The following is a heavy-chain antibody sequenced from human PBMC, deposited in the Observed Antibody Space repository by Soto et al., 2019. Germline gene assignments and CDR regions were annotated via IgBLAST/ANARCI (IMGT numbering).Heavy chain of an antibody. CDR3: AKDRQRDFWSGYYTHHDAFDI. CDR1: GFTFSSYA. J-gene: IGHJ3*02. V-gene: IGHV3-23*01. D-gene: IGHD3-3*01. CDR2: ISGSGGST. Sequence: EVQLLESGGGLVQPGGSLRLSCAASGFTFSSYAMSWVRQAPGKGLEWVSAISGSGGSTYYADSVMGRFTISRDNSKNTLYLQMNSLRAEDTAVYYCAKDRQRDFWSGYYTHHDAFDIWGQGTMVTVSS.